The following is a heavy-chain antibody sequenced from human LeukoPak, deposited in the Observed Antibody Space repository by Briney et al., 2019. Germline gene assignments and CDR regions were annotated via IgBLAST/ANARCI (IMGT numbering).Heavy chain of an antibody. CDR3: ARGLNYGLDV. Sequence: PGGSLRRSGATPGFTCTRFGLHWVRQAPGKGLEWVAFIQYDGSGRYADSVKGRFTISRDNSKNTVYLQMNSLRVEDMAVFYCARGLNYGLDVWGQGTTVTVSS. J-gene: IGHJ6*02. CDR2: IQYDGSGR. V-gene: IGHV3-30*02. CDR1: GFTCTRFG.